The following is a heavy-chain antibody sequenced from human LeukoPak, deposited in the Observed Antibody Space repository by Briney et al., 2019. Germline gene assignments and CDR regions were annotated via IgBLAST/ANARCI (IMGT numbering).Heavy chain of an antibody. CDR2: INHSGST. CDR1: GGSFSGYY. V-gene: IGHV4-34*01. D-gene: IGHD4-17*01. CDR3: ARLGGKVTTYRFDP. J-gene: IGHJ5*02. Sequence: PSETLSLTCAVYGGSFSGYYWSWIRQPPGKGLEWIGEINHSGSTNYNPSLKSRVTISVDTSKNQFSLKLSSVTAADTAVYYWARLGGKVTTYRFDPWGQGTLVTVSS.